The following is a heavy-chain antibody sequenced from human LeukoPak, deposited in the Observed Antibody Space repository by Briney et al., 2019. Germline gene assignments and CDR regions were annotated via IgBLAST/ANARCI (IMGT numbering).Heavy chain of an antibody. J-gene: IGHJ6*03. CDR2: IYYSGST. D-gene: IGHD1-26*01. CDR3: ARDPGSPGWYYYYIDV. V-gene: IGHV4-59*01. CDR1: GGSISSYY. Sequence: KPSETLSLTCTVSGGSISSYYWSWIRQPPGKGLEWIGYIYYSGSTNYNPSLKSRVTISVDTSKNQFSLRLSSVTAADTAVYYCARDPGSPGWYYYYIDVWGKGTTVTVSS.